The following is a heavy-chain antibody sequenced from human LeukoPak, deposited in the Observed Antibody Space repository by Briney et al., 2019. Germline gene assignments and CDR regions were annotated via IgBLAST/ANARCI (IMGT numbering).Heavy chain of an antibody. V-gene: IGHV1-69*13. Sequence: ASVKVSCKASGGTFSSYAISWVRQAPGQGLEWMGGIIPIFGTANYAQKFQGRVTITADESTSTAYMELSSLRSEDTAVYHCARDSYTVVRGVIPYYGMDVWGKGTTVTVSS. CDR2: IIPIFGTA. CDR3: ARDSYTVVRGVIPYYGMDV. CDR1: GGTFSSYA. J-gene: IGHJ6*04. D-gene: IGHD3-10*01.